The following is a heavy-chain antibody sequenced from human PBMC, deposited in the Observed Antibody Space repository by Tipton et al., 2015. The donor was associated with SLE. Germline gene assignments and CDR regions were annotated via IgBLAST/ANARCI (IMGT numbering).Heavy chain of an antibody. V-gene: IGHV3-30-3*01. D-gene: IGHD1-26*01. CDR3: ARMVEWEQTFDY. CDR1: GFTFSSYA. Sequence: RSLRLSCAASGFTFSSYAMHWVRQAPGKGLEWVAVISYDGSNKYYADSVKGRFTISRDNAKNSLYLQMNSLRAEDTAVYYCARMVEWEQTFDYWGQGTLVTVSS. CDR2: ISYDGSNK. J-gene: IGHJ4*02.